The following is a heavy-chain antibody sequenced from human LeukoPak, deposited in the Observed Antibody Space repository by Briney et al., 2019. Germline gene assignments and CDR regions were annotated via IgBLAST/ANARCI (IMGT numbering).Heavy chain of an antibody. Sequence: SETLSLTCTVSGGSISSYYWSWIRQPPGKGLEWIGYIYYSGSTNYNPSLKSRVTISVDTSKNQFSLKLTSVTAADTAVYYCARGFDGPNAFDIWGQGTMVTVSS. D-gene: IGHD3-9*01. CDR3: ARGFDGPNAFDI. V-gene: IGHV4-59*01. CDR2: IYYSGST. J-gene: IGHJ3*02. CDR1: GGSISSYY.